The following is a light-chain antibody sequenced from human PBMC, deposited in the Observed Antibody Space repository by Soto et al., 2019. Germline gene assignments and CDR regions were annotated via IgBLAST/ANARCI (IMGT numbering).Light chain of an antibody. CDR2: GAS. CDR3: QQYGSXPRT. J-gene: IGKJ1*01. Sequence: EIVLTQSPGTLSLSPGDRATLSCRASQSLSRSSLAWYQQKPGRAPRLLIYGASSRATGIPDRFSGSGSGTDFTLTISRLXXXXFAVYYCQQYGSXPRTFGQGTKVEIK. V-gene: IGKV3-20*01. CDR1: QSLSRSS.